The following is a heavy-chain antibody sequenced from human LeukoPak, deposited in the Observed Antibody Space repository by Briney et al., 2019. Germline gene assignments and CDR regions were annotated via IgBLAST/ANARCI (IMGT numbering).Heavy chain of an antibody. CDR1: GGSISSSPYY. Sequence: PSETLSLTCTVSGGSISSSPYYWGWIRQPPGKGLEWIGSIYYSGTTHYNPSLKSRLTMSVDTSEKKFFLDLSSVTAADTAVYYCARGDRGAYHEPLGTFDIWGQGTMVTVSS. V-gene: IGHV4-39*07. J-gene: IGHJ3*02. CDR3: ARGDRGAYHEPLGTFDI. CDR2: IYYSGTT. D-gene: IGHD1-14*01.